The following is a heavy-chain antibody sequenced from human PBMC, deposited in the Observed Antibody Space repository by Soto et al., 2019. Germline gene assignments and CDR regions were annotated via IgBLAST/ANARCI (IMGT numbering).Heavy chain of an antibody. CDR1: GFSLSTSGVG. CDR2: IYWDDDK. Sequence: QITLKESGPTLVKPTQTLTLTCTLSGFSLSTSGVGVGWIRKPPGKALEWLALIYWDDDKRYSPSLKSRLTVSKHTSNYQAAMTMSKSYPVKTHTDNCARSSGRFASFDYWGQATLVTVS. CDR3: ARSSGRFASFDY. V-gene: IGHV2-5*02. J-gene: IGHJ4*02. D-gene: IGHD1-26*01.